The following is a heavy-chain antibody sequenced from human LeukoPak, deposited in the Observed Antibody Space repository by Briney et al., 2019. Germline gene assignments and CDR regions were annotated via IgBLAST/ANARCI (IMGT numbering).Heavy chain of an antibody. J-gene: IGHJ4*02. Sequence: PSETLSLTCTVSGGSISDYYWTWIRQPPGKGLEWIGHIYYSGNTIYNPSLKSRVTISVDTSKNQFSLKLSSVTAADTAVNYCASDGSRGWDYWGQGTLVTVSS. D-gene: IGHD3-10*01. CDR1: GGSISDYY. CDR2: IYYSGNT. V-gene: IGHV4-59*12. CDR3: ASDGSRGWDY.